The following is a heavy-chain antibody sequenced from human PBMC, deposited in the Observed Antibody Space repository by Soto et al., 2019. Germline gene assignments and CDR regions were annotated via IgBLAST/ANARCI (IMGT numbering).Heavy chain of an antibody. D-gene: IGHD6-25*01. CDR1: GGSFSGYY. Sequence: SETLSLTCAVYGGSFSGYYWSWIRQPPGKGLEWIGEINHSGSTNYNPSLKSRVTISVDTSKNQFSLKLSSVTAADTAVYYCAGLRRRDYWGQGTLVTVSS. J-gene: IGHJ4*02. V-gene: IGHV4-34*01. CDR2: INHSGST. CDR3: AGLRRRDY.